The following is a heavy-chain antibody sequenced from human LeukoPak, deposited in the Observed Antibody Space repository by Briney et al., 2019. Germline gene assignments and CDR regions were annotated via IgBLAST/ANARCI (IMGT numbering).Heavy chain of an antibody. CDR1: GGSVSSYY. CDR3: ARGPSGSYDL. V-gene: IGHV4-59*02. J-gene: IGHJ5*02. D-gene: IGHD1-26*01. CDR2: IYYSGST. Sequence: SETLSLTCTVSGGSVSSYYWSWIRQPPGKGLEWIGYIYYSGSTNYNPSLKSRVTISVDTSKNQFSLKLSSVTAADTAVYYCARGPSGSYDLWGQGTLVTVSS.